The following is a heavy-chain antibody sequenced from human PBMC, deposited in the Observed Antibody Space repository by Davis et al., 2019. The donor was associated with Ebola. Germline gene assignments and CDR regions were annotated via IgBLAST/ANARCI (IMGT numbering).Heavy chain of an antibody. Sequence: PGGSLRLSCAASEFTFDDYAMHWVRQAPGKGLEWVSGISWNSGNIGYADSVKGRFTISRDNAKNSLYLQMSSLRAEDTALYYCAKDRSSSWSYNWFDPWGQGTLVTVSS. CDR2: ISWNSGNI. J-gene: IGHJ5*02. V-gene: IGHV3-9*01. D-gene: IGHD6-13*01. CDR1: EFTFDDYA. CDR3: AKDRSSSWSYNWFDP.